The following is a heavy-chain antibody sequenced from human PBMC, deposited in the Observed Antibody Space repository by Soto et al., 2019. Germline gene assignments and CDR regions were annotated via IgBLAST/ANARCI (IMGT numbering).Heavy chain of an antibody. J-gene: IGHJ4*02. Sequence: EVQLLESGGGLVQPGGSLRLSCVASGFSFSGYAMSWVRQAPGKGLVWVSSITGTGVSIYYADSERGRFTISRDNSKNTLYLQMSSLRAEDAARYYCAKDSIPYSSSYDLDHWGRGALVIVSS. V-gene: IGHV3-23*01. CDR1: GFSFSGYA. CDR3: AKDSIPYSSSYDLDH. D-gene: IGHD6-6*01. CDR2: ITGTGVSI.